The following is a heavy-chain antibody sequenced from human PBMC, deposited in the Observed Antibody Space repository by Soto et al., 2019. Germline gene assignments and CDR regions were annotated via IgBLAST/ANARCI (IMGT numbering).Heavy chain of an antibody. V-gene: IGHV1-3*01. CDR1: GYTFTNYA. D-gene: IGHD6-6*01. J-gene: IGHJ5*02. CDR3: ASSYSSSSKSIFFDP. Sequence: ASVKVSCKASGYTFTNYAMHWVRLAPGHRLEWMGWINGGDENTNYSQKFQGRVTITRDRSASTAYMELSRLRYEDTAVYYCASSYSSSSKSIFFDPWGQGTQVTVSS. CDR2: INGGDENT.